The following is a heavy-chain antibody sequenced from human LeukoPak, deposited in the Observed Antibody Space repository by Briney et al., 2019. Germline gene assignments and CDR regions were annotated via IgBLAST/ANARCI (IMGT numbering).Heavy chain of an antibody. CDR2: INHSGST. J-gene: IGHJ4*02. D-gene: IGHD6-19*01. CDR3: ARRARIYSSGWFEVGLYFDY. Sequence: PSETLSLTCAVYGGSFSGYYWSWIRQPPGKGLEWIGEINHSGSTNYNPSLKSRVTISADTSKNQFSLKLSSVTAADSAVYYCARRARIYSSGWFEVGLYFDYWGQGTLVTVSS. CDR1: GGSFSGYY. V-gene: IGHV4-34*01.